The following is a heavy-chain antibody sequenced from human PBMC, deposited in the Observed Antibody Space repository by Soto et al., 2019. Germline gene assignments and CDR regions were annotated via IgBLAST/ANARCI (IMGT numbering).Heavy chain of an antibody. CDR3: ASNYDWGLIDAFDI. CDR2: IYYSGST. D-gene: IGHD3-16*01. CDR1: GGSISSCY. Sequence: SETLSLTCTVSGGSISSCYWSWIRQPPGKGLEWIGYIYYSGSTNYNPSLKSRVTISVDTSKNQFSLKLSSVTAADTAVYYCASNYDWGLIDAFDIWGQGTMVTVSS. V-gene: IGHV4-59*01. J-gene: IGHJ3*02.